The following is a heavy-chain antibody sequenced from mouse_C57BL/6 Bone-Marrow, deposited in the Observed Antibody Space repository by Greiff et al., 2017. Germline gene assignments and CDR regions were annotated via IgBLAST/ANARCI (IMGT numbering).Heavy chain of an antibody. CDR1: GYAFTNYL. CDR3: ARSGYYDRNHYFDD. J-gene: IGHJ2*01. Sequence: QVQLKESGAELVRPGTSVKVSCKASGYAFTNYLIEWVKQRPGQGLEWIGLINPGSGGTNYNEKFKGKATLTADKSSSTAYMQLSSLTSEDSAVYVCARSGYYDRNHYFDDWGQGTTLTVSS. V-gene: IGHV1-54*01. CDR2: INPGSGGT. D-gene: IGHD1-1*01.